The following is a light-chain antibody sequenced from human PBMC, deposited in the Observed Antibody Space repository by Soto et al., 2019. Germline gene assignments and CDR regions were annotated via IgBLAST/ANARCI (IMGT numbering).Light chain of an antibody. CDR1: QSLSGN. Sequence: DMLLTQSPATLTGSPGETVTLSCRASQSLSGNLAWYQQKPGQAPRLLIYDASNRATGIPARFSGGGSGTDFTLTISSLEPEDFAVYYCQQRSNWPRTFGQGTKVDIK. CDR3: QQRSNWPRT. CDR2: DAS. J-gene: IGKJ1*01. V-gene: IGKV3-11*01.